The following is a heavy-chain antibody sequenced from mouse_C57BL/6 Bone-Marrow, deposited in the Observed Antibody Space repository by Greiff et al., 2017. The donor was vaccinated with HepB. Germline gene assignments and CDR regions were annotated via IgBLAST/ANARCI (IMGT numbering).Heavy chain of an antibody. D-gene: IGHD1-1*01. CDR1: GFTFSDYY. Sequence: DVKLVESEGGLVQPGSSMKLSCTASGFTFSDYYMAWVRQVPEKGLEWVANINYDGSSTYYLDSLKSRFIISRDNAKNILYLQMSSLKSEDTATYYCARDGELLFDYWGQGTTLTVSS. J-gene: IGHJ2*01. V-gene: IGHV5-16*01. CDR3: ARDGELLFDY. CDR2: INYDGSST.